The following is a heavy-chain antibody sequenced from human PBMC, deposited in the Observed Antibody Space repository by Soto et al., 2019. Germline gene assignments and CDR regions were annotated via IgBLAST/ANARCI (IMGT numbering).Heavy chain of an antibody. D-gene: IGHD6-19*01. J-gene: IGHJ4*02. V-gene: IGHV4-34*01. CDR2: INHSGST. CDR3: ARAGQWLVPLMRKYDFDY. Sequence: SETLSLTCAVYGGSFSGYYWSWIRQPPGKGLEWIGEINHSGSTNYNPSLKSRVTISVDTSKNQFSLKLSSVTAADTAVYYCARAGQWLVPLMRKYDFDYWGQGTLVTVSS. CDR1: GGSFSGYY.